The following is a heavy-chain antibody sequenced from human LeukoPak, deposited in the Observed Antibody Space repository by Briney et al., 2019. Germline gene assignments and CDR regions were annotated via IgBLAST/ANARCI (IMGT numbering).Heavy chain of an antibody. J-gene: IGHJ4*02. Sequence: PSETLSLTCAVSGVSLSGYYWGWIRQTPGKGLEWIGEINHSGSTNYNPSLKSRVTISVDTSKNQFSLKLSSVTAADTAVYYCARRGLRYFDWFRWGQGTLVTVSS. D-gene: IGHD3-9*01. CDR2: INHSGST. CDR1: GVSLSGYY. CDR3: ARRGLRYFDWFR. V-gene: IGHV4-34*01.